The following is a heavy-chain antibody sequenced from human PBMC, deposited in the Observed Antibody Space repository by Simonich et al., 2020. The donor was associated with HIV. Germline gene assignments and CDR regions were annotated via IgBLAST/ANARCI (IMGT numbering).Heavy chain of an antibody. V-gene: IGHV4-34*01. CDR1: GGSFRSYY. Sequence: QVQLQQWGAGLLKPSETLSLTCAFYGGSFRSYYWSWIRQPPGKGLEWIGEINHVGSTSYNPSLKSRLTISVDTSKNQFSLRLSSVTAADTAIYYCARHHELGMGWFDPWGQGTLVTVSS. CDR2: INHVGST. J-gene: IGHJ5*02. D-gene: IGHD7-27*01. CDR3: ARHHELGMGWFDP.